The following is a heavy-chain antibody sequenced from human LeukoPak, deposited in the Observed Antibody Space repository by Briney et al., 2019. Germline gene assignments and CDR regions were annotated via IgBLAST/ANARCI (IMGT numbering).Heavy chain of an antibody. D-gene: IGHD6-13*01. J-gene: IGHJ4*02. CDR3: AREGTSSSWYPVPPDY. V-gene: IGHV3-48*03. CDR1: GFTFSSYE. CDR2: ISSSGSTI. Sequence: GGSLRLSCAASGFTFSSYEMNWVRQAPGKGLEWVSYISSSGSTIYYADSVKGRFTISRDNAKNSLYLQMNSLRAEDTAVYYCAREGTSSSWYPVPPDYWGQGTVVTVSS.